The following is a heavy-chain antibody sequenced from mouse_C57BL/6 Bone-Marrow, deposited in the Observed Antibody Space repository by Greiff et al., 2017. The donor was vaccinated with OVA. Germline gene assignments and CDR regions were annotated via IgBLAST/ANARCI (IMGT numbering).Heavy chain of an antibody. D-gene: IGHD1-1*01. CDR2: IDPANGNT. CDR1: GFNIKNTY. CDR3: ARPIYYYGSSYLWYAMDY. J-gene: IGHJ4*01. V-gene: IGHV14-3*01. Sequence: VQLQQSVAELVRPGASVKLSCTASGFNIKNTYMHWVKQRPEQGLEWIGRIDPANGNTKYAPKFQGKATITADTSSNSAYLQLSSLTSEDTAIYYCARPIYYYGSSYLWYAMDYWGQGTSVTVSS.